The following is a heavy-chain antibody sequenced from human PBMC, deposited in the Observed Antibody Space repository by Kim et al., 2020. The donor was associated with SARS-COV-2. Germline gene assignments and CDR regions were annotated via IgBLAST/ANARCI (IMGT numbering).Heavy chain of an antibody. V-gene: IGHV4-4*07. D-gene: IGHD3-10*01. J-gene: IGHJ4*02. Sequence: SNPSRKSRVTMSVDTSKNQFSLKLSSVTAADTAVYYCARARWPHSLFFDYWGQGTLVTVSS. CDR3: ARARWPHSLFFDY.